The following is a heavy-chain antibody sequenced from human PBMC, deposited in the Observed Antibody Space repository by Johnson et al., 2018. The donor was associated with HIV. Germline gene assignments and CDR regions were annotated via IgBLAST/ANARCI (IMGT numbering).Heavy chain of an antibody. CDR2: IRYDGSNK. V-gene: IGHV3-30*02. D-gene: IGHD2-15*01. J-gene: IGHJ3*02. CDR1: GFTFSSYG. CDR3: AKDRSGGALGAFDI. Sequence: VQLVESGGGVVQPGGSLRLSCAASGFTFSSYGMHWVRQAPGTGLEWVAFIRYDGSNKYYADSVKGRFTISRDNSKNTLYLQMNSLRDEDTALYYCAKDRSGGALGAFDIWGQGTMVTVSS.